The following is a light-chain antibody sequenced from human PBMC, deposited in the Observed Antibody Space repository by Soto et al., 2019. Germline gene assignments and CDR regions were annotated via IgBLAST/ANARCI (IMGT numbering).Light chain of an antibody. J-gene: IGKJ3*01. CDR1: KSVSRN. CDR2: GAS. CDR3: HHYNNWPT. V-gene: IGKV3-15*01. Sequence: EIVMPQSPATLSVSPGERDTLSCRTSKSVSRNLAWYQQKPGQAPRLLIYGASTRATGIPARFSCSGSGTEFTLTNSSLQSEDFAVYYCHHYNNWPTFGGGTKVDIK.